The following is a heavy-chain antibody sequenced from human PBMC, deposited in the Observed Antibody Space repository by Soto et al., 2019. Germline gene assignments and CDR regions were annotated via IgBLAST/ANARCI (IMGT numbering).Heavy chain of an antibody. D-gene: IGHD1-26*01. CDR1: GYTFTSYG. CDR3: ARWKWGWPMGV. Sequence: QVQLVQSGAEVKKPGVSVKVSCKASGYTFTSYGISWVRQAPGQGLEWMGWTSAYNGNTNYARKLQGRVTTTTDTCPSTAYMELRGVRSDDTAVYYSARWKWGWPMGVWGKGTTVTVSS. V-gene: IGHV1-18*01. J-gene: IGHJ6*03. CDR2: TSAYNGNT.